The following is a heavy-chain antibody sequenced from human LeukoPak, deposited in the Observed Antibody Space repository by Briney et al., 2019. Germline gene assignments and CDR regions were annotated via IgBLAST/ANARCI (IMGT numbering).Heavy chain of an antibody. V-gene: IGHV1-18*01. CDR3: ARDLIETYCGGDCHPTLFDY. CDR2: ISAYNGNT. CDR1: GYTFTSYG. J-gene: IGHJ4*02. Sequence: ASVKVSCKASGYTFTSYGISWVRQAPGQGLEWMGWISAYNGNTNYAQKLLGRVTMTTDTSTSTAYMELRSLRSDDTAVYYCARDLIETYCGGDCHPTLFDYWGQGTLVTVSS. D-gene: IGHD2-21*02.